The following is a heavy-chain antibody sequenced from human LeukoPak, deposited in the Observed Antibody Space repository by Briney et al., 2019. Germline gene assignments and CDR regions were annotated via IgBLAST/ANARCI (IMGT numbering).Heavy chain of an antibody. V-gene: IGHV3-30-3*01. CDR1: GFTFSSYA. CDR3: ARGLGSKYYFDY. CDR2: ISYDGSNK. Sequence: GGSLRLSCAASGFTFSSYAMHWVRQAPGKGLEWVAVISYDGSNKYYADSVKGRFTISRDNSKNTLYLQMNSLRAEDTAVYYCARGLGSKYYFDYWGQGTLVTVSS. J-gene: IGHJ4*02. D-gene: IGHD7-27*01.